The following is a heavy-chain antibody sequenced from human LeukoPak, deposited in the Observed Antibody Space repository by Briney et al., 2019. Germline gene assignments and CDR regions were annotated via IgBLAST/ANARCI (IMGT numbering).Heavy chain of an antibody. CDR2: IYPGDSDT. J-gene: IGHJ5*02. CDR3: ARSGQQLAFDP. V-gene: IGHV5-51*01. Sequence: GESLQISCKGSGYSFTSYWIGWVRPMPGKGLEWMGIIYPGDSDTRYSPSFQGQVTISADKSISTAYLQWSSLKASDTAVYYCARSGQQLAFDPWGQGTLVTVSS. CDR1: GYSFTSYW. D-gene: IGHD6-13*01.